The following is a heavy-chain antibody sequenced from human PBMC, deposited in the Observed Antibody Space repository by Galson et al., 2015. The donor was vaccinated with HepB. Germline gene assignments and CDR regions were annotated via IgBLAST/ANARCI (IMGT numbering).Heavy chain of an antibody. V-gene: IGHV5-51*03. J-gene: IGHJ2*01. CDR3: ARRWGTVTSRSWYFDL. Sequence: QSGAEVKKPGESLKISCKGSGYTFTNYWIGWVRQMPGKGLEWMGFIYPGDSDTRYSPSFQGQVTISADKSISTAYLQWSSLKASDIAMYYCARRWGTVTSRSWYFDLWGRGTLVTVSS. D-gene: IGHD4-17*01. CDR1: GYTFTNYW. CDR2: IYPGDSDT.